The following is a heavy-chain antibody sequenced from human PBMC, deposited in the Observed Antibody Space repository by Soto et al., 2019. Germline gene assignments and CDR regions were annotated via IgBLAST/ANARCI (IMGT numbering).Heavy chain of an antibody. CDR3: ARDSSTFNNWFDP. Sequence: GASVKVSCKAYGYTFTDHDIHWVRQAPGQGLEWMGWISAYNGNTNYAQKIQGRVTLTTDTSTTTAYMELRSLRSDDTAVYYCARDSSTFNNWFDPWGQGTLVTVSS. D-gene: IGHD6-13*01. CDR1: GYTFTDHD. V-gene: IGHV1-18*04. J-gene: IGHJ5*02. CDR2: ISAYNGNT.